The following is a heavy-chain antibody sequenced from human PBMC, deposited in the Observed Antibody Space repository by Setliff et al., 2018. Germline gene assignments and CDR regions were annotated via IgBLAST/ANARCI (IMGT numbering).Heavy chain of an antibody. J-gene: IGHJ4*02. D-gene: IGHD5-18*01. CDR1: GGSFSTYY. CDR2: IYHSGNT. V-gene: IGHV4-59*01. CDR3: ARATYTAMVNY. Sequence: SETLSLTCAVYGGSFSTYYWGWIRQSPGKGLEWIGTIYHSGNTYYNPSLKSRVTISEDKSKNQFSLKLSSVTAADTAVYYCARATYTAMVNYWGQGTLVTVSS.